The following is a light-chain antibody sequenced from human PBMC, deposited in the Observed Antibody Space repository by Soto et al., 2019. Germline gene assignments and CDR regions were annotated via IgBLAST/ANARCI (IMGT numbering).Light chain of an antibody. Sequence: QSALTQPASVSGSPGQSITISCTGTSSDIGGYNLVSWYQHHPGKAPKLLIYEATKRPSGVSDRFSGSRSGNTASLTISPLQSEDEADYSCYSFAGSATFVFGGGTSSPS. CDR1: SSDIGGYNL. CDR2: EAT. V-gene: IGLV2-23*02. CDR3: YSFAGSATFV. J-gene: IGLJ2*01.